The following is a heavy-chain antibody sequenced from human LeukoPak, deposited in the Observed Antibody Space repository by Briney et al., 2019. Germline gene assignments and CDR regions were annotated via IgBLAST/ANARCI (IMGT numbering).Heavy chain of an antibody. Sequence: SETLSLTCAVSGGSVSSSGYYWSWIRQPPGKGLEWFAYIYYTGRTNYNRSLKSRVTISLDTSNSQFSLKLSSVTAADTSVYYCARRIESLYYFDYWGQGTLVTVSS. D-gene: IGHD2-8*01. CDR2: IYYTGRT. CDR1: GGSVSSSGYY. CDR3: ARRIESLYYFDY. J-gene: IGHJ4*02. V-gene: IGHV4-61*08.